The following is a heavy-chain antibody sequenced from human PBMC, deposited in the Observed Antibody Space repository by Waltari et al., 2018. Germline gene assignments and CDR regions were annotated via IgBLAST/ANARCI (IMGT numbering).Heavy chain of an antibody. CDR3: ARDRGRGLYLDS. V-gene: IGHV4-4*02. J-gene: IGHJ4*02. Sequence: QVQLQESGPGLVKPSGTLSLTCAVSGDSMSSNSWWSWVSQSPGKGLEWIGQIHRSGRTHSYPSLESRVTISIDTSNKQFSLKVTSAAAADTAVYYCARDRGRGLYLDSWGQGTLVTVSP. CDR2: IHRSGRT. D-gene: IGHD2-15*01. CDR1: GDSMSSNSW.